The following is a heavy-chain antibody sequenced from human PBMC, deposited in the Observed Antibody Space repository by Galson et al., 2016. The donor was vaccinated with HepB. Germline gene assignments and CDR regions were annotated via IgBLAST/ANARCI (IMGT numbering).Heavy chain of an antibody. D-gene: IGHD1-7*01. CDR1: GFPFRSYG. CDR2: ISGSGGST. V-gene: IGHV3-23*01. J-gene: IGHJ6*02. CDR3: ANAGTTHYFYYYYDMDV. Sequence: SLRLSCAASGFPFRSYGMSWVRQAPGKGLEWVSAISGSGGSTYYADSVKGRFTISRENTKNTLYLQMSSLRVEDTAVYYCANAGTTHYFYYYYDMDVWGQGTTVTVSS.